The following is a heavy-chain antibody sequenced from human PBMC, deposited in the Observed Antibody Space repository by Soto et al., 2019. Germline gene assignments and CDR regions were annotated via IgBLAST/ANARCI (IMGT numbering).Heavy chain of an antibody. CDR2: ISSDGSNK. CDR3: ARSRRYCSGGICDGHYWYFDL. J-gene: IGHJ2*01. D-gene: IGHD2-15*01. CDR1: GFTFSSYS. Sequence: QVQLVESGGGVVQPGRSLRLSCAASGFTFSSYSMHWVRQAPGKGLEWVAVISSDGSNKYYADSVKGRFTISRDNSKNTLYLQMNSLSTEDTAVYYCARSRRYCSGGICDGHYWYFDLWGRGTLVIVSS. V-gene: IGHV3-30-3*01.